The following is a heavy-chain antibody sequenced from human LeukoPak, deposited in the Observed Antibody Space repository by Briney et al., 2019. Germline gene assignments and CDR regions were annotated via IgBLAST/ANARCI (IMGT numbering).Heavy chain of an antibody. D-gene: IGHD6-13*01. CDR1: GFTFSSYA. V-gene: IGHV3-30-3*01. Sequence: PGRSLRLSCADSGFTFSSYAMHWVRQAPGKGLEWVAVISYDGSNKYYADSVKGRFTISRDNSKNTLYLQMNSLRAEDTAVYYCARDEAAGDYWGQGTLVTVSS. CDR2: ISYDGSNK. J-gene: IGHJ4*02. CDR3: ARDEAAGDY.